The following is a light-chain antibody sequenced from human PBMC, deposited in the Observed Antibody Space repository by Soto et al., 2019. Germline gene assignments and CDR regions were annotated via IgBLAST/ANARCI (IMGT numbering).Light chain of an antibody. J-gene: IGKJ1*01. Sequence: EIVLTQSPGTLSLSPGERPTLSCRASQSVSSSYLAWYQQKPGQAPRXXIYGASNRATGIPARFSGSGSGTDVTLTISSLEPEDCEVYDGQQRSNWSWTFGQGTKVDIK. CDR3: QQRSNWSWT. CDR1: QSVSSSY. CDR2: GAS. V-gene: IGKV3D-20*02.